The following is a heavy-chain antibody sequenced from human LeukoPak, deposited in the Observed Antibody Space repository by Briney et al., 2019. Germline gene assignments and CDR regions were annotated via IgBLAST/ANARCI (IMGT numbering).Heavy chain of an antibody. CDR2: IYYSGST. CDR3: ARRITIFES. V-gene: IGHV4-39*01. Sequence: SETLSLTCTVSGGSISSSSYYWGWIRQPPGKGLEWIGSIYYSGSTYYNPSLKSRVTVSVDTSKNQFSLKLSSVTAADTAVYYCARRITIFESWGQGTLVTVSS. CDR1: GGSISSSSYY. D-gene: IGHD3-3*01. J-gene: IGHJ4*02.